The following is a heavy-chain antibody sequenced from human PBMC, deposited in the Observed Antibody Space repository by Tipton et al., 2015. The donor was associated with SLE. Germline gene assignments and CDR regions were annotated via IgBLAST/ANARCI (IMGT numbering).Heavy chain of an antibody. D-gene: IGHD4-17*01. CDR3: ARSTTTMNLPRFDF. CDR1: NGSISSYY. J-gene: IGHJ4*02. Sequence: TLSLTCTVSNGSISSYYWSWIRQPPGKGLEWLGSISYGNTKYNPSLRSRLTISVDTSKNQFSLRLSSVTAADTAVYFCARSTTTMNLPRFDFWGLGTLVTVSS. V-gene: IGHV4-59*07. CDR2: ISYGNT.